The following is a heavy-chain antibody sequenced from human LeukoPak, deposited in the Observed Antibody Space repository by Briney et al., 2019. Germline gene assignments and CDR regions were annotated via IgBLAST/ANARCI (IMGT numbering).Heavy chain of an antibody. V-gene: IGHV3-15*01. CDR2: IKRTIDGGTP. J-gene: IGHJ4*02. D-gene: IGHD1-26*01. Sequence: GGSLRLSCAVSGFSFSNNWMSWDRQAPGKGLEWVGRIKRTIDGGTPDYAAAVKGRFTISRDDSKNTLYLQLNSLESDDTAVYFCTTDPPGAYWGQGTLVAVSS. CDR1: GFSFSNNW. CDR3: TTDPPGAY.